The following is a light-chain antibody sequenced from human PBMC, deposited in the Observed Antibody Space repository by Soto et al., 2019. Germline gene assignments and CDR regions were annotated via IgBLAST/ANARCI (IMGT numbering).Light chain of an antibody. Sequence: DIPMTQSPSSLSASVGDRVTITCRASQSISSYLHWYQQKPGKAPKLLIYGASSLQSGVPLRFSGSGSGTDFTLTISSLQPEDFATYYCQQSYSTPRTFGQGTKVEIK. CDR2: GAS. J-gene: IGKJ1*01. CDR3: QQSYSTPRT. V-gene: IGKV1-39*01. CDR1: QSISSY.